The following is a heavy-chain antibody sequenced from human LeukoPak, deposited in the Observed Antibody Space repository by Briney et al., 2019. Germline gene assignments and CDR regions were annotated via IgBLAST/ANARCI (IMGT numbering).Heavy chain of an antibody. CDR1: GGTFSSYA. CDR2: IIPIFGTA. J-gene: IGHJ4*02. V-gene: IGHV1-69*05. Sequence: ASVKVSCKASGGTFSSYAISWVRQAPGQGLEWMGGIIPIFGTANYAQKFQGRVTITTDESTSTAYMELSSLRSEDTAVYYCARGGITIFGVAEAYYFDYWGQGTLVTVSS. CDR3: ARGGITIFGVAEAYYFDY. D-gene: IGHD3-3*01.